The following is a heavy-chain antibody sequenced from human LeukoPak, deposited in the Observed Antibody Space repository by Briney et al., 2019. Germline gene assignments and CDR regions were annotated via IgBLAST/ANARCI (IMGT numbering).Heavy chain of an antibody. Sequence: ASVTVSCKASGYTFTNYGISWVRQAPGQGLEWMGWISAYNGNTNYAQKLQGRVTMTTDTSTTTAYMELRSLRSDDTAVYYCARDGLRFLGWTTSWFDPWGQGTLVTVSS. V-gene: IGHV1-18*01. J-gene: IGHJ5*02. CDR3: ARDGLRFLGWTTSWFDP. CDR2: ISAYNGNT. CDR1: GYTFTNYG. D-gene: IGHD3-3*01.